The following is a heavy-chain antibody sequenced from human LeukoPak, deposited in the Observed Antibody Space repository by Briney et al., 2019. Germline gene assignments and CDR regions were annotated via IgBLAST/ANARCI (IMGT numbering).Heavy chain of an antibody. V-gene: IGHV4-38-2*02. Sequence: KASETLSLTCTVSGYSISSGYYWGWIRQPPGKGLEWIGSIYHSGSTHYNPSLKSRVTISVDTSKNQFSLKLSSVTAADTAVYYCARDDCGGDCYLFDYWGQGTLVTVSS. D-gene: IGHD2-21*02. CDR1: GYSISSGYY. J-gene: IGHJ4*02. CDR3: ARDDCGGDCYLFDY. CDR2: IYHSGST.